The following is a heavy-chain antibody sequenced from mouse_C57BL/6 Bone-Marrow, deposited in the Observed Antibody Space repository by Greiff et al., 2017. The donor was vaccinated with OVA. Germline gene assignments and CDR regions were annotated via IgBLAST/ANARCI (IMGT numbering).Heavy chain of an antibody. CDR2: IYPGDGDT. CDR1: GYAFSSSW. CDR3: AIWKGGNYPFAY. Sequence: QVQLQQSGPELVKPGASVKISCKASGYAFSSSWMNWVKQRPGKGLEWIGRIYPGDGDTNYNGKFKGKATLTADKSSSTAYMQLSSLTSEDSAVYCCAIWKGGNYPFAYWGQGTLVTVSA. D-gene: IGHD2-1*01. J-gene: IGHJ3*01. V-gene: IGHV1-82*01.